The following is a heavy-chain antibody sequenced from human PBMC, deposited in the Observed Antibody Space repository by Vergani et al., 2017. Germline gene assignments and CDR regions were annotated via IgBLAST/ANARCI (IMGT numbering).Heavy chain of an antibody. J-gene: IGHJ6*03. CDR2: IYWNDDK. V-gene: IGHV2-5*01. CDR1: GFSLATSGVG. CDR3: AYRRSIAAAGAYYYDYMDV. Sequence: QITLKESGPTRVRPTETLTLTCSFSGFSLATSGVGVGWIRQPPGKALEWLALIYWNDDKRYSPSLKSRLTITKDTSKNQVVLTMTNMDPVETATYYCAYRRSIAAAGAYYYDYMDVWGKGTTVTVSS. D-gene: IGHD6-13*01.